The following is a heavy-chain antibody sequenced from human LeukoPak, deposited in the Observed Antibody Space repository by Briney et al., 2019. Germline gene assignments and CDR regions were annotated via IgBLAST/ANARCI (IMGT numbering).Heavy chain of an antibody. CDR2: IYTSGST. V-gene: IGHV4-61*02. J-gene: IGHJ4*02. CDR1: GGSISSDSYY. Sequence: SETLSLTCTASGGSISSDSYYWSWIRQPAGKGLEWIGRIYTSGSTNYNPSLKSRVTISVDTSKNQFSLKLSSVTAADTAVYYCASSRDGYNVAYWGQGTLVTVSS. CDR3: ASSRDGYNVAY. D-gene: IGHD5-24*01.